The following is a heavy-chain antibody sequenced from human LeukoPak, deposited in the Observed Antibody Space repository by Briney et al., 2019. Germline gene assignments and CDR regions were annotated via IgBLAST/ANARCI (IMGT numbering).Heavy chain of an antibody. Sequence: ASVKVSCKASGYTFTGYYMHWVRQAPGQGLEWMGWINPNSGGTNYAQKFQGRVTMTRDTSISTAYMELSRLRSDDTAVYYCARAPASAAVHWFDPWGQGTLVTVSS. CDR2: INPNSGGT. V-gene: IGHV1-2*02. CDR3: ARAPASAAVHWFDP. D-gene: IGHD6-13*01. CDR1: GYTFTGYY. J-gene: IGHJ5*02.